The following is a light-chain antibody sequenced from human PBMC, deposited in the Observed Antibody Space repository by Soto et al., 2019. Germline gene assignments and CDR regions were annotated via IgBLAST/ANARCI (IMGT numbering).Light chain of an antibody. Sequence: DIQMTQSPSTLSASVGDRVTITCRASQSISSWLAWYQQKPGKAPKFLIYGASSLESGVPSRFSGSGSGTEFTLTISSLQPDDFATYYCQQYNSYPWTFGQGTKVDIK. J-gene: IGKJ1*01. CDR1: QSISSW. CDR3: QQYNSYPWT. V-gene: IGKV1-5*01. CDR2: GAS.